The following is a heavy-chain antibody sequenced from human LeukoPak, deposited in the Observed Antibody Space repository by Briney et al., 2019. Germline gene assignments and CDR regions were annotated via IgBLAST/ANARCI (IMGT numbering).Heavy chain of an antibody. D-gene: IGHD1-26*01. J-gene: IGHJ6*03. Sequence: GGSLRLSCAASGFTVSSNYMNWVRQAPGRGLEWVSSITSDSRYIYYGDSVKGRFTISRDNAKNSLFLQMDSLTDEDTAVYYCARDPYSGSYGHLYYYYMDVWGKGTTVTISS. V-gene: IGHV3-21*01. CDR3: ARDPYSGSYGHLYYYYMDV. CDR2: ITSDSRYI. CDR1: GFTVSSNY.